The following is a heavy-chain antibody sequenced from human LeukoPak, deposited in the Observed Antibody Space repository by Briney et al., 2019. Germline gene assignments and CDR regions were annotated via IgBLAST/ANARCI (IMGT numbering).Heavy chain of an antibody. D-gene: IGHD1-26*01. V-gene: IGHV3-53*01. Sequence: GGSLRLSCAASGFAVSSNHMNWVRQAPGKGLEWVSVIFNGGSTCYADSVKGRFTISRDNSKNTLYLQMNSLRAEDTAVYYCATSIVGLTYDEHFQHWGQGTLVTVSS. CDR2: IFNGGST. J-gene: IGHJ1*01. CDR3: ATSIVGLTYDEHFQH. CDR1: GFAVSSNH.